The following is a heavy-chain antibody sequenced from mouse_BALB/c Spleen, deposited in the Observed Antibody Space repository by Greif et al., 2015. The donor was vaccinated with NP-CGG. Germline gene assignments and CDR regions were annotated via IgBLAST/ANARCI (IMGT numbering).Heavy chain of an antibody. V-gene: IGHV1-80*01. Sequence: VKLQESGAELVRPGSSVKISCKASGYAFSSYWMNWVKQRPGQGLEWIGQIYPGDGDTNYNGKFKGRATLTADKSSSTAYMQLSSLSYEDSAVYFCARDGSLFAYWGQGTLVTVSA. D-gene: IGHD2-3*01. CDR1: GYAFSSYW. J-gene: IGHJ3*01. CDR3: ARDGSLFAY. CDR2: IYPGDGDT.